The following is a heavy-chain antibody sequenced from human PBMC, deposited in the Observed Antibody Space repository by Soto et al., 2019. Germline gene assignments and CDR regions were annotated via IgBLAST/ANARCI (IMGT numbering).Heavy chain of an antibody. J-gene: IGHJ5*02. Sequence: GASVKVSCKASGYAFTKLTLHWMRQAPGQRPEWMAWINTGNGNTKFSQKFQGRVTITRDTSATTAYMELSSLRPADTAIYYCARGSSDYQLVFTWLDPWGQGTLVTVSS. D-gene: IGHD1-26*01. V-gene: IGHV1-3*04. CDR1: GYAFTKLT. CDR3: ARGSSDYQLVFTWLDP. CDR2: INTGNGNT.